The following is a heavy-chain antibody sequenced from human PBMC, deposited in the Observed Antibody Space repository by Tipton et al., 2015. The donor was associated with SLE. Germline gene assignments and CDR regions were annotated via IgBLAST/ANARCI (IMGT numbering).Heavy chain of an antibody. V-gene: IGHV3-74*01. CDR3: ARESDVLRGYYYYMDV. D-gene: IGHD3-10*01. J-gene: IGHJ6*03. CDR2: INSDGSST. CDR1: GFTFSSYW. Sequence: SLRLSCAASGFTFSSYWMHWVRQAPGKGLVWVSRINSDGSSTSYADSVKGRFTISRDNAKNTLYLQMNSLRAEDTAVYYCARESDVLRGYYYYMDVWGKGTTVTVSS.